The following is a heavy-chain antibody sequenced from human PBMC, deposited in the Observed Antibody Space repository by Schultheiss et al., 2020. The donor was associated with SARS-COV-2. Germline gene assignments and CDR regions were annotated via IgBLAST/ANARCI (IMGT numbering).Heavy chain of an antibody. Sequence: GGSLRLSCAASGFTFSSYGMHWVRQAPGKGLEWVAVIWYDGSNKYYADSVKGRFTISRDNSKNTLYLQMGSLRAEDMAVYYCARLPSYCSSTSCYSDAFDIWGQGTMVTVSS. J-gene: IGHJ3*02. CDR3: ARLPSYCSSTSCYSDAFDI. V-gene: IGHV3-33*01. CDR2: IWYDGSNK. CDR1: GFTFSSYG. D-gene: IGHD2-2*02.